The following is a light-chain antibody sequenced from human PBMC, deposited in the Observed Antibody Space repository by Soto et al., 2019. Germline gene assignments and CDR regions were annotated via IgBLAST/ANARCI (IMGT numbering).Light chain of an antibody. Sequence: EILLTQSPGTLSLSLGERATLSCRASQSVSSSYLAWYQQKPGQGPRLLIYGASSRATGIPDKFSGSGSGTDFTLTISRLEPEDFAVYYCQQYGSSPLTFGGGTKVEIK. CDR3: QQYGSSPLT. J-gene: IGKJ4*01. CDR2: GAS. V-gene: IGKV3-20*01. CDR1: QSVSSSY.